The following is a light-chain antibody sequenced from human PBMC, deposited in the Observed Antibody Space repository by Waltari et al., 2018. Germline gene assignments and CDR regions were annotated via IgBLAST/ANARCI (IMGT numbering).Light chain of an antibody. V-gene: IGLV1-40*01. Sequence: QSVLTQPPSVSGAPGQRVTISCIGSWSTIGAGSDFPWYQPLPGKAPTLLVYGVNTRPPGVPDRFVGSKSGTSASLAIPGLQPEDEADYYCQSYDTSLGVVFGGGTKLTVL. CDR2: GVN. CDR3: QSYDTSLGVV. CDR1: WSTIGAGSD. J-gene: IGLJ2*01.